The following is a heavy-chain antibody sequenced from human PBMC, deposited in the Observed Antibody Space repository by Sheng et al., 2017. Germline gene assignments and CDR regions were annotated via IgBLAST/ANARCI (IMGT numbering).Heavy chain of an antibody. D-gene: IGHD1-26*01. CDR3: ATAYGSTGWFDP. V-gene: IGHV3-23*04. Sequence: EVQLVESGGGLVQPGGSLRLSCAASGFTFSSYAMSWVRQAPGKGLEWVSAISGSGGSTYYADSVKGRFTISRDNSENTLYLQMNSLRAEDTAVYYCATAYGSTGWFDPWGQGTLVTVSS. J-gene: IGHJ5*02. CDR1: GFTFSSYA. CDR2: ISGSGGST.